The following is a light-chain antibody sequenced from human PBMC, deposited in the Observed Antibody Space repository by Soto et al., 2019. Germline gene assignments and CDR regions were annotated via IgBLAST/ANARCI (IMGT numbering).Light chain of an antibody. V-gene: IGKV3-20*01. CDR1: QSVSSSY. CDR3: QQYGSSKGWK. Sequence: EIVLTHSPGTLSLSPGERATLSCRASQSVSSSYLAWYQQKPGQAPRLLIYGASSRATGIPDRFSGSGSGTDFTLTISRLEPEDFAVYYCQQYGSSKGWKFGQGTKVEIK. CDR2: GAS. J-gene: IGKJ1*01.